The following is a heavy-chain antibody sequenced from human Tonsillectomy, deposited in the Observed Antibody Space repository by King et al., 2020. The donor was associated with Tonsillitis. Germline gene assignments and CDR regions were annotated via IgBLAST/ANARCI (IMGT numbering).Heavy chain of an antibody. V-gene: IGHV3-30*04. Sequence: VQLVESGGGVVQPGRSLRLSCAASGFTFSSYAMHWVRQAPGKGLEWVAVISYDGSNKYYADPVKGRFTISRDNSKNTLYLQMNSLRAEDTAVYYCARRMRRDSSGYYAPDYWGQGTLVTVSS. D-gene: IGHD3-22*01. CDR3: ARRMRRDSSGYYAPDY. CDR1: GFTFSSYA. J-gene: IGHJ4*02. CDR2: ISYDGSNK.